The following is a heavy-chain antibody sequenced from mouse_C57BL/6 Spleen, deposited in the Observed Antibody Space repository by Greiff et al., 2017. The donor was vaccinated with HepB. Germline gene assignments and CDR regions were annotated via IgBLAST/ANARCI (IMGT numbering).Heavy chain of an antibody. Sequence: EVQRVESGGGLVKPGGSLKLSCAASGFTFSSYAMSWVRQTPEKRLEWVATISDGGSYTYYPDNVKGRFTISRDNAKNNLYLQMSHLKSEDTAMYYCARDDDYGEGAYWGLGTLVTVSA. CDR3: ARDDDYGEGAY. J-gene: IGHJ3*01. CDR2: ISDGGSYT. D-gene: IGHD2-4*01. CDR1: GFTFSSYA. V-gene: IGHV5-4*01.